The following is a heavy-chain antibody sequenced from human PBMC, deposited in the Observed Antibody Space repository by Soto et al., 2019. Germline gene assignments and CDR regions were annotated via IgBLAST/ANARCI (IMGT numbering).Heavy chain of an antibody. Sequence: SETLSLTCTVSGGSISSDSYYWSWIRQPPGKGLEWIGYIYYSGSTNYNPSLKSRVTISVDTSKNQFSLKLNSMTAADTAVYYCARHNYGSGSTYFDYWGQGTLVTVSS. J-gene: IGHJ4*02. CDR3: ARHNYGSGSTYFDY. V-gene: IGHV4-61*01. CDR1: GGSISSDSYY. D-gene: IGHD3-10*01. CDR2: IYYSGST.